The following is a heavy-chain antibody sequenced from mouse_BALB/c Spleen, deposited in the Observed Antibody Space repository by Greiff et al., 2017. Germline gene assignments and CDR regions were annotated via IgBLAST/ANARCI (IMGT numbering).Heavy chain of an antibody. J-gene: IGHJ4*01. D-gene: IGHD1-1*01. CDR2: IWTGGGT. V-gene: IGHV2-9-2*01. CDR1: GFSLTSYD. CDR3: VRDRDYYGSTQYAMDY. Sequence: VQGVESGPGLVAPSQSLSITCTVSGFSLTSYDISWIRQPPGKGLEWLGVIWTGGGTNYNSAFMSRLSISKDNSKSQVFLKMNSLQTDDTAIYYCVRDRDYYGSTQYAMDYWGQGTSVTVSS.